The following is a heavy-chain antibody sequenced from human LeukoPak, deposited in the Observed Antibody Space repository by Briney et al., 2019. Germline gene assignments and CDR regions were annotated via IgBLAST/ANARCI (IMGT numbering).Heavy chain of an antibody. CDR2: IKGDGSDK. J-gene: IGHJ4*02. CDR3: ASSTQISKYADY. V-gene: IGHV3-7*02. Sequence: GGSLRLSCAASGFTFSSDWMSWVRQAPGKGLEWVANIKGDGSDKHYVDSVKGRFTISRDNAKNSLYLQMTSLRAEDTAVYYCASSTQISKYADYWGQGALVTVSS. D-gene: IGHD2-2*01. CDR1: GFTFSSDW.